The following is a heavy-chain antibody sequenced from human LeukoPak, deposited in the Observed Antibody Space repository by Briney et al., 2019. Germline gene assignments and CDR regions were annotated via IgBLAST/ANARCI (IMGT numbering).Heavy chain of an antibody. D-gene: IGHD3-3*01. Sequence: PGGSLRLSCAPSGFTFSSYWMSWVRQAPGKGLEWVANIKQDGSEKYYVDSVKGRFTISRDNAKNSLYLQMNSLRAEDTAVYYCASQSSGGFFEDYWGQGTLVTVSS. CDR1: GFTFSSYW. CDR3: ASQSSGGFFEDY. V-gene: IGHV3-7*01. J-gene: IGHJ4*02. CDR2: IKQDGSEK.